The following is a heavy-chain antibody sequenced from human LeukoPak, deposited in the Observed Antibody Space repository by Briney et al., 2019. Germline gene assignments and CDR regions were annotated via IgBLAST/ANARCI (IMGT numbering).Heavy chain of an antibody. CDR3: AKSSGSYHYFDY. Sequence: GGSLRLSCAASGFTFDDYAMHWVRQAPGKGLEWVSGISWNSGSIGYADSVKGRFTISRDNAKNSLYLQMNSLRAEDMALYYCAKSSGSYHYFDYWGQGTLVTVPS. D-gene: IGHD1-26*01. CDR1: GFTFDDYA. CDR2: ISWNSGSI. J-gene: IGHJ4*02. V-gene: IGHV3-9*03.